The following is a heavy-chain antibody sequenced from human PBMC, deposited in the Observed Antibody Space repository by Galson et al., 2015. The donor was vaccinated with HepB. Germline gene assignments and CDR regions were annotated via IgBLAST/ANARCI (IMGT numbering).Heavy chain of an antibody. D-gene: IGHD4-23*01. CDR3: ARVADVDYGDHSFFDY. CDR2: IKQDGSEK. V-gene: IGHV3-7*03. Sequence: SLRLSCAASGFTFSSYWMSWVRQAPGKGLEWVANIKQDGSEKYYVDSVKGRFTISRDNAKNSLYLQMNSLRAEDTAVYYCARVADVDYGDHSFFDYWGQGALVTVSS. J-gene: IGHJ4*02. CDR1: GFTFSSYW.